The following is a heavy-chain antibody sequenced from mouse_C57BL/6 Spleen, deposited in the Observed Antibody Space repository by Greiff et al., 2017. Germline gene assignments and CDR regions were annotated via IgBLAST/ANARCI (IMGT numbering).Heavy chain of an antibody. CDR3: ARISPYYSNYVGYFDV. V-gene: IGHV3-8*01. Sequence: VQLKQSGPGLAKPSQTLSLTCSVTGYSITSDYWNWIRKFPGNKLEYMGYISYSGSTYYNPSLKSRISITRDTSKNQYYLQLNSVTTEDTATYYCARISPYYSNYVGYFDVWGTGTTVTVSS. J-gene: IGHJ1*03. CDR1: GYSITSDY. D-gene: IGHD2-5*01. CDR2: ISYSGST.